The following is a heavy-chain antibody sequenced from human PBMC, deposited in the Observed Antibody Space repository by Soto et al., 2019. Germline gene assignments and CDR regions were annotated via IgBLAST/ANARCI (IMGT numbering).Heavy chain of an antibody. CDR1: EFTFSKYW. D-gene: IGHD3-16*01. CDR3: VCGGNYFVY. CDR2: INQDGSER. J-gene: IGHJ4*02. Sequence: EVQLVESGGGLVQPGGSLRLSCAASEFTFSKYWMTWVRQSPGKGLEWVANINQDGSERYYVDSVRGRCTISRDNAKNSLYLQMNSLRAEDTAVYYCVCGGNYFVYWGQGTLVTVSP. V-gene: IGHV3-7*01.